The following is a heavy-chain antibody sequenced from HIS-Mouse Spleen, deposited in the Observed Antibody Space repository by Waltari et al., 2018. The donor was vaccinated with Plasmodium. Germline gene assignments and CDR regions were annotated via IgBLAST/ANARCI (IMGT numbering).Heavy chain of an antibody. D-gene: IGHD1-7*01. V-gene: IGHV4-39*07. CDR1: GGSLSSSSYY. CDR3: ARDRITGTSYFDY. CDR2: IYYSGST. Sequence: QLQLQESGPGLVKPSETLSLTCTVSGGSLSSSSYYLGLFRQPPGKGLEWIGSIYYSGSTYYNPSLKSRVTISVDTSKNQFSLKLSSVTAADTAVYYCARDRITGTSYFDYWGQGTLVTVSS. J-gene: IGHJ4*02.